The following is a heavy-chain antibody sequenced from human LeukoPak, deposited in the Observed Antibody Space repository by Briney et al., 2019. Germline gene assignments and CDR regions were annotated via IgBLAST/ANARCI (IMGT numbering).Heavy chain of an antibody. CDR3: AREAAANHFDY. J-gene: IGHJ4*02. Sequence: SETLSLTCTVSGGSTSSYYWSWIRQPAGKGLEWIGRIYTSGSTDYNPSLKSRVSMSVDTSKNQFSLKLSSVTAADTAVYYCAREAAANHFDYWGQGTPVTVSS. V-gene: IGHV4-4*07. D-gene: IGHD5-18*01. CDR2: IYTSGST. CDR1: GGSTSSYY.